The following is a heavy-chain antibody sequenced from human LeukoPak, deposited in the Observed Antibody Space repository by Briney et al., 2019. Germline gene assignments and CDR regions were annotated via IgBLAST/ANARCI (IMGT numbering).Heavy chain of an antibody. CDR3: AKAQGYYDC. V-gene: IGHV3-23*01. D-gene: IGHD3-22*01. Sequence: GGSLRLSCAASGFTFSKYGMNWVRQAPGKGLEWVSGIGVGGTTYYADSVKGRLTISRDTSKNTLYLQMNSLRAEDTAVYYCAKAQGYYDCWGQGTLVTVSS. J-gene: IGHJ4*02. CDR2: IGVGGTT. CDR1: GFTFSKYG.